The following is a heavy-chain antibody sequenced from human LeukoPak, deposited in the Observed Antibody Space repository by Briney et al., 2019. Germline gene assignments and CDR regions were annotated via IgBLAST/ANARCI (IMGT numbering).Heavy chain of an antibody. D-gene: IGHD6-13*01. CDR3: ARDVAAAGTSDSGFDP. J-gene: IGHJ5*02. CDR1: GGTFSSYA. CDR2: IIPIFGTA. V-gene: IGHV1-69*05. Sequence: SVKVSCKASGGTFSSYAISWVRQAPGQGLEWMGGIIPIFGTANYAQKFQGRVTITTDESTSTAHMELSSLRSEDTAVYYCARDVAAAGTSDSGFDPWGQGTLVTVSS.